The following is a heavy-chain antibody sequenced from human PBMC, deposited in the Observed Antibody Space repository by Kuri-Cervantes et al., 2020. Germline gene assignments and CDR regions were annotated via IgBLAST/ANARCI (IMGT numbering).Heavy chain of an antibody. V-gene: IGHV6-1*01. D-gene: IGHD2/OR15-2a*01. Sequence: SETLSLTCAISGDSVSSNSAAWNWIRQSPSRGLEWLGRTYYRSKWYNDYAVSVKGRITINPDTSTNQFSLQLNSVTPEDTAVYYCARGSMGRTYFDYWDQGTLVTVSS. CDR2: TYYRSKWYN. CDR1: GDSVSSNSAA. CDR3: ARGSMGRTYFDY. J-gene: IGHJ4*02.